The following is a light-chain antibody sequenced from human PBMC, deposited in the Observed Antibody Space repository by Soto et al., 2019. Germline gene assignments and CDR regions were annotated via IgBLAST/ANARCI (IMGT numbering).Light chain of an antibody. CDR1: SSNIGSNT. CDR2: SNN. CDR3: AVWDDSLNGVV. Sequence: QSVLTQPPSVSGTPGQRVTISCSGSSSNIGSNTVNWYQQLPGTAPKLFIYSNNQRPSGVPDRFSGSKSGTSASLAISGLQSEDEADYYCAVWDDSLNGVVFGGGTKLTVL. V-gene: IGLV1-44*01. J-gene: IGLJ2*01.